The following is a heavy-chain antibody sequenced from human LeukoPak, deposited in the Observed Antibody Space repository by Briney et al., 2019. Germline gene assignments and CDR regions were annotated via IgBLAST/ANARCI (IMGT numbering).Heavy chain of an antibody. CDR1: GYTFTSNY. CDR3: ARDNSVRDEAWWFNP. J-gene: IGHJ5*02. D-gene: IGHD5-24*01. V-gene: IGHV1-46*01. Sequence: ASVKVSCNAFGYTFTSNYMHRGRQAPGQAPEGLGVISPSGGSTTYAPKFQGRVTLPRDMSTRTDYLALSSLRSEDTAVYYCARDNSVRDEAWWFNPWGQGTLVTVSS. CDR2: ISPSGGST.